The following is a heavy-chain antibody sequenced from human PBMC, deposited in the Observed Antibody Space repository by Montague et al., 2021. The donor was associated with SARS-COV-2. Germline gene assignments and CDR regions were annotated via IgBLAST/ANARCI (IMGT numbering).Heavy chain of an antibody. CDR1: GYSFTSYW. J-gene: IGHJ5*02. Sequence: QSGAEVKKPGESLKISCKGSGYSFTSYWIGWVRQMPGKGLEWMGXIYPGDSDTRYSPSFQGQVTMSVDKSISTAYLQWSRLKVSDTAIYFCARVRPHGGSLTLGGFDPWGQGTLVSVAS. V-gene: IGHV5-51*01. CDR3: ARVRPHGGSLTLGGFDP. D-gene: IGHD3-16*01. CDR2: IYPGDSDT.